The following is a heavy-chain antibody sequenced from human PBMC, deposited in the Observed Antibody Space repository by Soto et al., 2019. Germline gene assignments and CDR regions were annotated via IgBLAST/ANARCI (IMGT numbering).Heavy chain of an antibody. CDR2: INPNSGGT. CDR3: ARARVPAAILRFLEWLSPDPHYYYYGMDV. D-gene: IGHD3-3*01. J-gene: IGHJ6*02. CDR1: GYTFTGYY. V-gene: IGHV1-2*02. Sequence: GASVKVSCKASGYTFTGYYMHWVRQAPGQGLEWMGWINPNSGGTNYAQKFQGRVTMTRDTSISTAYMELSRLRSDDTAVYYCARARVPAAILRFLEWLSPDPHYYYYGMDVWGQGTTVTVSS.